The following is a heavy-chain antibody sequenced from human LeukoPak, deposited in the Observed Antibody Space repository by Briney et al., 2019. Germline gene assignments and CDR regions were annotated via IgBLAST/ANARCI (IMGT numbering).Heavy chain of an antibody. V-gene: IGHV3-23*01. CDR3: AIQYSGYDNDIDY. Sequence: GGSLRLSCAASGFTFSSYAMSWVRQAPGKGLEWVSAISGSGGSTYYADSVKGRFTISRDNSKNTLYLQMNSLGAEDTAVYYCAIQYSGYDNDIDYWGQGTLVTVSS. CDR1: GFTFSSYA. J-gene: IGHJ4*02. D-gene: IGHD5-12*01. CDR2: ISGSGGST.